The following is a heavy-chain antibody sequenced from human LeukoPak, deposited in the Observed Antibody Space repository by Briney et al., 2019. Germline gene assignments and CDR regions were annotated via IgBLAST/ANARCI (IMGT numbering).Heavy chain of an antibody. CDR1: VFTLDGYV. CDR2: ITWNGGST. V-gene: IGHV3-20*04. J-gene: IGHJ4*02. Sequence: GWALRLSCVASVFTLDGYVMSGVRQAQGKGLEWVSGITWNGGSTGYEDSVKGRFTISRDNAKKSSYLQMSSLRADDTALYYCARAGDDSDSYFDYWGQGTLVTVSS. CDR3: ARAGDDSDSYFDY. D-gene: IGHD3-22*01.